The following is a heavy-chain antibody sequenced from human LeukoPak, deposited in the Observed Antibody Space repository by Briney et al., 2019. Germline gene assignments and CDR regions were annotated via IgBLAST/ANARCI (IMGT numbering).Heavy chain of an antibody. CDR2: ITTGGGAT. D-gene: IGHD2-15*01. CDR1: GFTFSSYV. J-gene: IGHJ4*02. CDR3: AKGRAVEVVAAFNY. Sequence: GGSLRLSCAASGFTFSSYVMSWVRQAPGKGLEWVSAITTGGGATNYADSVKGRFTISRDNSKNTLFLQMNSLRAEDTAVYYCAKGRAVEVVAAFNYWGQGTVVTVSS. V-gene: IGHV3-23*01.